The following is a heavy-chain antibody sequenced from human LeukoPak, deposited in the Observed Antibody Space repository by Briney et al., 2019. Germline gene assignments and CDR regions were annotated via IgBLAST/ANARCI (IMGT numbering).Heavy chain of an antibody. V-gene: IGHV4-59*12. J-gene: IGHJ4*02. Sequence: QPSETLSLTCTVSGGSISSYYWSWIRQPPGKGLEWIGSIYYSGSTYYNPSLKSRVTISVDTSKNQFSLKLSSVTAADTAVYYCAREAISYYDFWSGYYSASDYWGQGTLVTVSS. CDR3: AREAISYYDFWSGYYSASDY. CDR2: IYYSGST. CDR1: GGSISSYY. D-gene: IGHD3-3*01.